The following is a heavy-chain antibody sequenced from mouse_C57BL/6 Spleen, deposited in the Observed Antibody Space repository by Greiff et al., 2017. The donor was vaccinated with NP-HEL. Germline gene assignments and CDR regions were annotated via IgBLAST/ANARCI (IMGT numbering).Heavy chain of an antibody. D-gene: IGHD2-3*01. CDR3: ARRRWSGAMDY. J-gene: IGHJ4*01. V-gene: IGHV5-17*01. CDR1: GFTFSDYG. CDR2: ISSGSSTI. Sequence: EVMLVESGGGLVKPGGSLKLSCAASGFTFSDYGMHWVRQAPEKGLEWVAYISSGSSTIYYADTVKGRFTISRDNAKNTLFLQMTSLRSEDTAMYYCARRRWSGAMDYWGQGTSVTVSS.